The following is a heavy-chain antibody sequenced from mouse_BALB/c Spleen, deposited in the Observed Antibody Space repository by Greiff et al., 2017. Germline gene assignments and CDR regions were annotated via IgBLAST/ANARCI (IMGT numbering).Heavy chain of an antibody. D-gene: IGHD2-10*02. CDR1: GFTFSSFG. CDR3: ARGYGNPYYFDY. J-gene: IGHJ2*01. V-gene: IGHV5-17*02. CDR2: ISSGSSTI. Sequence: EVQLVESGGGLVQPGGSRKLSCAASGFTFSSFGMHWVRQAPEKGLEWVAYISSGSSTIYYADTVKGRFTISRDNPKNTLFLQMTSLRSEDTAMYYCARGYGNPYYFDYWGQGTTLTVSS.